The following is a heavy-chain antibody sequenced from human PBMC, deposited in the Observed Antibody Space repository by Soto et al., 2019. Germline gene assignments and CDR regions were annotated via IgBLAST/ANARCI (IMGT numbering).Heavy chain of an antibody. Sequence: QVQLVESGGDLVKPGGSLRLSCAASGYTFSDYYMSWIPQAPGKGLEWISYIDTSGTKIYYADSVKGRFTITRDNAKNSLYLEMNSLRDEDTAVYYCASHYDMWSGYLSPVDYWGRGTLVTVSS. V-gene: IGHV3-11*01. D-gene: IGHD3-3*01. CDR2: IDTSGTKI. CDR1: GYTFSDYY. CDR3: ASHYDMWSGYLSPVDY. J-gene: IGHJ4*02.